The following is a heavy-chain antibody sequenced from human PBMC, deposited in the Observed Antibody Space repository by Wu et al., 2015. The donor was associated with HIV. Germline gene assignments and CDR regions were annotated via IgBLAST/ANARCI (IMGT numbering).Heavy chain of an antibody. J-gene: IGHJ6*03. CDR1: GYAFSRHD. D-gene: IGHD3-10*01. CDR3: VKARGSGAYHFFYLDV. CDR2: ISAGNGDT. Sequence: QLEQPGVEVQKPGAALKVSCKASGYAFSRHDISWVRQAPGQGLEWVGWISAGNGDTTYAQKFQGRVTLTRDISATTVFLEFGSLHSDDRAVYYCVKARGSGAYHFFYLDVWGEGTSVSVSS. V-gene: IGHV1-18*01.